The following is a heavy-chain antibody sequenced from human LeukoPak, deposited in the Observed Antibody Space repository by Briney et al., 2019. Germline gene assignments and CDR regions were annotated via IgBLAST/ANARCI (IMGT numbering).Heavy chain of an antibody. CDR2: IYQTGST. CDR3: VRGTLKNWFDP. V-gene: IGHV4-30-2*01. J-gene: IGHJ5*02. CDR1: GGSLGSGGYS. Sequence: SSETLSLTCAVSGGSLGSGGYSWSWIRQPPGKGLEWIGYIYQTGSTYYNPSLKSRVTISVDRSKNQFSLELTFVTAADTAVYYCVRGTLKNWFDPWGQGTLVTVSS.